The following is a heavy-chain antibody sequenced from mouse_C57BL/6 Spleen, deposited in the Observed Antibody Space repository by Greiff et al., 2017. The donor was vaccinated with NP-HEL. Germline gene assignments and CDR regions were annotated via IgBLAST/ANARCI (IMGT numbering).Heavy chain of an antibody. CDR3: ERYYYGSSYEFDY. Sequence: VQGVESGAELVKPGASVKLSCKASGYTFTSYWMHWVKQRPGRGLEWIGRIDPNSGGTKYNEKFKSNATLTVDKTSSTAYMQLSSLPSEDSAVYYGERYYYGSSYEFDYWGQGTTLTVSS. CDR1: GYTFTSYW. CDR2: IDPNSGGT. V-gene: IGHV1-72*01. D-gene: IGHD1-1*01. J-gene: IGHJ2*01.